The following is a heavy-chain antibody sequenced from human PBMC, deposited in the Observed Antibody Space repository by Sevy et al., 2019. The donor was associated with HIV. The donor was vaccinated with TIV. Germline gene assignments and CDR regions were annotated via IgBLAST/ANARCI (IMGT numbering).Heavy chain of an antibody. Sequence: GGSLRLSCAASGFTFSSYAMNWVRQAPGKGLEWVALISYEGNNKYYEDSVKGRFTISRDISKNTLYLQMNSLRGDDTAFYYCARGLAALPGYYYGLDVWGQGTTVTVSS. CDR2: ISYEGNNK. D-gene: IGHD6-6*01. J-gene: IGHJ6*02. V-gene: IGHV3-30*04. CDR1: GFTFSSYA. CDR3: ARGLAALPGYYYGLDV.